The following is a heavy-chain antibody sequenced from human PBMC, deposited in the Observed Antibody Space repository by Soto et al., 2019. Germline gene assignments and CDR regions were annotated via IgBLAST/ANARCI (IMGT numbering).Heavy chain of an antibody. CDR1: GGSISSYY. V-gene: IGHV4-59*08. D-gene: IGHD5-12*01. Sequence: SGTLSLTCTVSGGSISSYYWSWIRQPPGKGLEWIGYIYYSGSTNYNPSLKSRVTISVDTSKNQFSLKLSSVTAADTAVYYCARLGGYDYYFDYWGQGTLVTVSS. CDR2: IYYSGST. CDR3: ARLGGYDYYFDY. J-gene: IGHJ4*02.